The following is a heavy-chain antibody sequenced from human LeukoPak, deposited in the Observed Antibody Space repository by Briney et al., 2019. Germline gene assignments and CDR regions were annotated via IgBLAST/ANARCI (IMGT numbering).Heavy chain of an antibody. CDR1: GFTFSDYY. V-gene: IGHV3-11*01. Sequence: PGGSLRLSCAASGFTFSDYYMSWVRQAPGKGREWVSYISSSGSTIYYADSVKGRFTISRDNAKNSLYLQMNSLRAEDTAVYYCAKVADRGMIVVVIRSSKAGYFDYWGQGTLVTVSS. D-gene: IGHD3-22*01. CDR2: ISSSGSTI. CDR3: AKVADRGMIVVVIRSSKAGYFDY. J-gene: IGHJ4*02.